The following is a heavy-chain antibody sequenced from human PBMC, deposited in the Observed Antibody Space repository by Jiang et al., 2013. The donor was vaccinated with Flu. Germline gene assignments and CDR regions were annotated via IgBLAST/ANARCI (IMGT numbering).Heavy chain of an antibody. D-gene: IGHD3-22*01. J-gene: IGHJ4*02. CDR2: ISYDGSNK. CDR3: ARDYYDSSGYSKGLDY. Sequence: AVISYDGSNKYYADSVKGRFTISRDNSKNTLYLQMNSLRAEDTAVYYCARDYYDSSGYSKGLDYWGRGNPRSPSPQ. V-gene: IGHV3-30-3*01.